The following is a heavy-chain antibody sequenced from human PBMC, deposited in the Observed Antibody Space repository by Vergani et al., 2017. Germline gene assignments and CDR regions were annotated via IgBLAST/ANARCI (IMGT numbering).Heavy chain of an antibody. J-gene: IGHJ3*01. V-gene: IGHV4-39*02. D-gene: IGHD3-10*01. CDR3: ARPVGPSAIADGYHV. CDR2: ISSSGST. CDR1: GDSISRSHYY. Sequence: QLQLQESGPGLVKPSETLSLSCRVFGDSISRSHYYWGFIRQPPGKGLEWIGSISSSGSTYYNPTLKSRLAVSVETTKNLFSLRLNSVTATDTGMYYCARPVGPSAIADGYHVWGQGTMVTVS.